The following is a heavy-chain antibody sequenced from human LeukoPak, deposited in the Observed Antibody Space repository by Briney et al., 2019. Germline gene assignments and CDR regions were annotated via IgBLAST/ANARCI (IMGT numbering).Heavy chain of an antibody. J-gene: IGHJ4*02. CDR3: ATDPGGNYYDY. CDR2: FDPEDGEP. Sequence: ASVKVSCKVSGYTLTELSMHWVRQAPGKGLEWMGNFDPEDGEPIYAQKFQGRVTMTEDTSTDTAYMDLSSLRSGDTAVYYCATDPGGNYYDYWGQGTLVSVSS. V-gene: IGHV1-24*01. D-gene: IGHD3-16*01. CDR1: GYTLTELS.